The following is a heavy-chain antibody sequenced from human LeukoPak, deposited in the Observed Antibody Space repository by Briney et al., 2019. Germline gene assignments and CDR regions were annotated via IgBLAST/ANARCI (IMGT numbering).Heavy chain of an antibody. V-gene: IGHV3-49*04. Sequence: GGSLRLSCTASGFTFGDYAMNWVRQAPGKGLEWVGFIRSKTYGGTTEYAASVKGRFTISRDDSKSIAYLQMNSLKTEDTAVYYCTTRDLIFGVVITSFDYWGQGTLVTVSS. CDR3: TTRDLIFGVVITSFDY. CDR1: GFTFGDYA. CDR2: IRSKTYGGTT. J-gene: IGHJ4*02. D-gene: IGHD3-3*02.